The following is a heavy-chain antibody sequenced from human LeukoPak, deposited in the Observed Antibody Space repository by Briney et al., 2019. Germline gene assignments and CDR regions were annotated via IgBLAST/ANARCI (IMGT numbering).Heavy chain of an antibody. CDR1: GYTFSNFD. CDR3: ARVLSSSHFDY. CDR2: INAGNGNT. Sequence: GASVKVSCKASGYTFSNFDINWVRQAPGQGLEWMGWINAGNGNTKYSQKFQGRVTITRDTSASTAYMELSSLRSEDTAVYYCARVLSSSHFDYWGQGTLVTVSS. J-gene: IGHJ4*02. V-gene: IGHV1-3*01. D-gene: IGHD6-13*01.